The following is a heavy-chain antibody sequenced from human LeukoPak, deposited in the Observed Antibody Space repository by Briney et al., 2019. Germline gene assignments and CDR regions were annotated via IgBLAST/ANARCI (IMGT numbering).Heavy chain of an antibody. CDR3: ARGMIAAAGASNWFDP. J-gene: IGHJ5*02. D-gene: IGHD6-13*01. CDR2: ISSSSYI. V-gene: IGHV3-21*01. Sequence: GGSLRLSCAASGFTFSSYSMNWVRQAPGKGLEWVSSISSSSYIYYADSVKGRFTISRDNAKNSLYLQMNSLRAEDTAVYYCARGMIAAAGASNWFDPWGQGTLVTVSS. CDR1: GFTFSSYS.